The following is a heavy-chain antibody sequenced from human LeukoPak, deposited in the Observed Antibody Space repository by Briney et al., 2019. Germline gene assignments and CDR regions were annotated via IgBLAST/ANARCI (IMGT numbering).Heavy chain of an antibody. J-gene: IGHJ4*02. CDR3: ARDLRGGNFDY. CDR1: GFTVSTNY. Sequence: GGSLRLSCAASGFTVSTNYMSWVRQAPGKGLEWVSVIYSGDSTYYADSVKGRFTVSRHSSKNTLYLQMNSLRAEDAAVYYCARDLRGGNFDYWGQGTLVTVSS. D-gene: IGHD2-15*01. V-gene: IGHV3-53*04. CDR2: IYSGDST.